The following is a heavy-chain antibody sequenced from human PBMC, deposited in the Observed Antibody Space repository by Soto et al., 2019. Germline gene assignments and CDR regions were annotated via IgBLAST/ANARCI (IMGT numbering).Heavy chain of an antibody. V-gene: IGHV4-59*08. J-gene: IGHJ4*02. CDR1: GGSISSYY. CDR2: IYYSGST. CDR3: ARHITVAGTFLDY. Sequence: SETLSLTCTFSGGSISSYYWSLIRQPPGKGLEWIGYIYYSGSTNYNPSLKSRVTISVDTSKNQFSLKLSSVTAADTAVYYCARHITVAGTFLDYWGQGTLVTVSS. D-gene: IGHD6-19*01.